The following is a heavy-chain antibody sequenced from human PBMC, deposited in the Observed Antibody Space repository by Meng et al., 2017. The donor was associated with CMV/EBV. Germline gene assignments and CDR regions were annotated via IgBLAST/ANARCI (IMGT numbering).Heavy chain of an antibody. Sequence: SETLSLTCTVSGGSISSSSYYWGWIRQPPGKGLEWIGSVYYSGSTYYNPSLKSRVTISVDTSKNQFSLKLSSVTAADTAVYYCARRRQQLILHAFDIWGQGTMVTVSS. D-gene: IGHD6-13*01. CDR1: GGSISSSSYY. CDR2: VYYSGST. V-gene: IGHV4-39*01. J-gene: IGHJ3*02. CDR3: ARRRQQLILHAFDI.